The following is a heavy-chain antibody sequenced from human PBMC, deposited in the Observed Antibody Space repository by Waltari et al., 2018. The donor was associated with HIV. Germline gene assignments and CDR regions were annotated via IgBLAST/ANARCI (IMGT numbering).Heavy chain of an antibody. V-gene: IGHV4-30-2*01. CDR3: AGSTTIFGVVIV. J-gene: IGHJ6*02. D-gene: IGHD3-3*01. CDR2: IYHSGST. CDR1: GGSISSGGYS. Sequence: QLQLQESGSGLVKPSQTLSLTCAVSGGSISSGGYSWRWIRQPPGKGLEWIGYIYHSGSTYYNPSLKSRVTISVDRSKNQFSLKLSSVTAADTAVYYCAGSTTIFGVVIVWGQGTTVTVSS.